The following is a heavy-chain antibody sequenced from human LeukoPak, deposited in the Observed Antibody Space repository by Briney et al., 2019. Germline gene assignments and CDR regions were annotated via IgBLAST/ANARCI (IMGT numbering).Heavy chain of an antibody. D-gene: IGHD4-11*01. CDR2: ISGSGGST. CDR3: ARDRESESDSEGDY. CDR1: GFTFSSYA. J-gene: IGHJ4*02. V-gene: IGHV3-23*01. Sequence: PGGSLRLSCAASGFTFSSYAMSWVRQAPGKGLEWVSAISGSGGSTYYADSVEGRFTISRDNSKNTLYLQMNSLRAEDTAVYYCARDRESESDSEGDYWGQGTLVTVSS.